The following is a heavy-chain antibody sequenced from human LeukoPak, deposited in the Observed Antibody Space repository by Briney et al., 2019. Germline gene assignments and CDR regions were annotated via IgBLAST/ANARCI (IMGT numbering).Heavy chain of an antibody. CDR3: ARPSTVCSGGSCYPNGWFDP. V-gene: IGHV3-21*01. D-gene: IGHD2-15*01. J-gene: IGHJ5*02. CDR1: GFTFSSYS. Sequence: GGSLRLSCAASGFTFSSYSMNWVRQAPGKGLEWVSSISSSSSYIYYADSVKGRFTISRDNAKNSLYLQMNSLRAEDMAVYYCARPSTVCSGGSCYPNGWFDPWGQGTLVTVSS. CDR2: ISSSSSYI.